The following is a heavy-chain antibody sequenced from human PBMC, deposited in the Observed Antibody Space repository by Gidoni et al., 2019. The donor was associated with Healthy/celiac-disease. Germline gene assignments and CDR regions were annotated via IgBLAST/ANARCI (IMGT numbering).Heavy chain of an antibody. J-gene: IGHJ4*02. CDR3: ARDFSYYYDSSGYYYGSNDYFDY. V-gene: IGHV3-30-3*01. Sequence: QVQLVESGGGVVQPGRSLRLSCAASGFTFRSYAMHWVRQAPGKGLEWVAVISYDGSNKYYTYSVKGRFTISRDNSKNTLYRQMNSLRAEDTAVYYCARDFSYYYDSSGYYYGSNDYFDYWGQGTLVTVSS. CDR2: ISYDGSNK. D-gene: IGHD3-22*01. CDR1: GFTFRSYA.